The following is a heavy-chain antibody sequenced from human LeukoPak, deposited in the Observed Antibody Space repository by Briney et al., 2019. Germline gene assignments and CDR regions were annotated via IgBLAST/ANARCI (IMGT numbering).Heavy chain of an antibody. CDR3: ARTYYFDSSAYYGIDY. CDR1: GYTFTRYA. J-gene: IGHJ4*02. D-gene: IGHD3-22*01. V-gene: IGHV7-4-1*02. CDR2: INTNTGNP. Sequence: GASVKVFCEASGYTFTRYAMNWARQAPGQGLEWMGWINTNTGNPTYAQGFTGRFVFSLDTSVSTAYLQISSLKAEDIAVYYCARTYYFDSSAYYGIDYWGQGTLVTVSS.